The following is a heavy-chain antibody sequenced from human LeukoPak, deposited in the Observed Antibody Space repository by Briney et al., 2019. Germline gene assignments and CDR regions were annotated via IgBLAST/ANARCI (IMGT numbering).Heavy chain of an antibody. CDR1: GYSFTSYW. CDR2: ISPGDSGT. V-gene: IGHV5-51*01. D-gene: IGHD6-13*01. J-gene: IGHJ4*02. CDR3: ARRIAAAEMIDY. Sequence: GGSLKISCKGSGYSFTSYWIGWVRQMPGKGLEWMGIISPGDSGTRYSPSFQGQVTISADKSISTAYLQWSSLKASDTAMYYSARRIAAAEMIDYWGQGTLVIVSS.